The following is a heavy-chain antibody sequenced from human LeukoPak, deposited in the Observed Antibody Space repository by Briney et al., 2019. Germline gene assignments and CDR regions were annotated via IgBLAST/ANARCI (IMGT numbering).Heavy chain of an antibody. CDR3: ARGVEPLAANTLAY. CDR1: GFTVITND. CDR2: LYSDGNT. D-gene: IGHD1-14*01. V-gene: IGHV3-53*01. J-gene: IGHJ4*02. Sequence: GSLRLSCAAPGFTVITNDMTWVRQAPGKGLEWVSVLYSDGNTKYADSVQGRFTISRDNSKNTLYLEMNSLSPDDTAVYYCARGVEPLAANTLAYWGQGTLVTVSS.